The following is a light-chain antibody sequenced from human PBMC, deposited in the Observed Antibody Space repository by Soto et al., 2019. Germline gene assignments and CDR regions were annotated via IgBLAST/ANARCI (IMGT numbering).Light chain of an antibody. CDR3: QQYNNWPPRT. CDR1: QSVRSN. J-gene: IGKJ1*01. CDR2: GAS. Sequence: EIVLTQSPATLSVSPGERATLSCRASQSVRSNLAWYQQKPGQAPRLLIYGASSRATGIPSSFSGSGSGTEFTLTISSLQSEDFAVYYCQQYNNWPPRTFGQGTKVEIK. V-gene: IGKV3-15*01.